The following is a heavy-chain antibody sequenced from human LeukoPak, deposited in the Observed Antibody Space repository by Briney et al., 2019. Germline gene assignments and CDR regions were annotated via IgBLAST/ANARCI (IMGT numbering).Heavy chain of an antibody. J-gene: IGHJ4*02. CDR1: GFMFNNFG. Sequence: GGSLRLSCTASGFMFNNFGLSWVRQPPGKGLEWVSAFWMGDDTYYAHSVRGRFTISRDNSKNTLFLQMISLSAADTAIYFCAKGFYGSGSSYFDAWGQGTLVFVSS. CDR3: AKGFYGSGSSYFDA. V-gene: IGHV3-23*05. CDR2: FWMGDDT. D-gene: IGHD3-10*01.